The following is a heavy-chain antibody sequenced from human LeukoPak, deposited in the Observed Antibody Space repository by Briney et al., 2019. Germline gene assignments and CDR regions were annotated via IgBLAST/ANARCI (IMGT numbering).Heavy chain of an antibody. J-gene: IGHJ4*02. V-gene: IGHV1-3*03. CDR2: INTGNGNT. D-gene: IGHD6-19*01. CDR3: ARAVKYRSGPLTDLLPYYFDY. Sequence: GASVKVSCKASGYTFTSYAMNWVRQAPGQRLEWMGWINTGNGNTKYSQEFQGRVTITRDTSANTAYMELSSLRSEDMAVYYCARAVKYRSGPLTDLLPYYFDYWGQGTLVTVSS. CDR1: GYTFTSYA.